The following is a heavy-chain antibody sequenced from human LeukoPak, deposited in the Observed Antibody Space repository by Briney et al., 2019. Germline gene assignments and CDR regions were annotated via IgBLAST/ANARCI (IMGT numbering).Heavy chain of an antibody. D-gene: IGHD6-13*01. CDR3: ARDQMLVIAAANFFDYYYMDV. CDR1: GGSISSGSYY. J-gene: IGHJ6*03. Sequence: SQTLPLTCTVSGGSISSGSYYWSWIRQPAGKGLEWIGRIYTSGSTNYNPSLKSRVTISVDTSKNQFSLKLSSVTAADTAVYYCARDQMLVIAAANFFDYYYMDVWGKGTTVTVSS. CDR2: IYTSGST. V-gene: IGHV4-61*02.